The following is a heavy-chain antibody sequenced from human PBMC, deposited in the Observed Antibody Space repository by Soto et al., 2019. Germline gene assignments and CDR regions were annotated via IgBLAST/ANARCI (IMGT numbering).Heavy chain of an antibody. J-gene: IGHJ6*02. D-gene: IGHD1-26*01. CDR2: ISYDGSNK. CDR3: ERALSGSYTLGYYYYGMDV. CDR1: GFTFSSYA. V-gene: IGHV3-30-3*01. Sequence: GGSLRLSCAASGFTFSSYAMHWVRQAPGKGLEWVAVISYDGSNKYYADSVKGRFTISRDNSKNTLYLQLNRLRAEDTAVYYCERALSGSYTLGYYYYGMDVWGQGTTVTVSS.